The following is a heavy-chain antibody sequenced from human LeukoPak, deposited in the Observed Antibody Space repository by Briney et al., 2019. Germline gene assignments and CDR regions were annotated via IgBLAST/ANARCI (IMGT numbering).Heavy chain of an antibody. J-gene: IGHJ4*02. CDR1: GFTVSSSY. V-gene: IGHV3-53*01. D-gene: IGHD4-17*01. Sequence: GGSLRLSCAASGFTVSSSYMSWVRQAPGKGLEWVSLIQTNENTYYADSVKGRFTISRDNSKNTLYLQMNSLRAEDTAVYYCARSRRSYGDYGWDYYFDYWGQGTLVTVSS. CDR3: ARSRRSYGDYGWDYYFDY. CDR2: IQTNENT.